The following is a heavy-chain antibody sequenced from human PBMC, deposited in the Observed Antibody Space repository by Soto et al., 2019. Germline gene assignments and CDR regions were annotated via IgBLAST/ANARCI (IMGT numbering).Heavy chain of an antibody. J-gene: IGHJ4*02. CDR1: GGSFSGYY. CDR3: ARGRSRYSGSYYGSGPFDY. V-gene: IGHV4-34*01. CDR2: INHSGST. Sequence: QVQLQQWGAGLLKPSETLSLTCAVYGGSFSGYYWSWIRQPPGKGLEWIGEINHSGSTNYNPSLKSRVTISVDTSKNQFSLKLSSVTAADTAVYYCARGRSRYSGSYYGSGPFDYWGQGTLVTVSS. D-gene: IGHD1-26*01.